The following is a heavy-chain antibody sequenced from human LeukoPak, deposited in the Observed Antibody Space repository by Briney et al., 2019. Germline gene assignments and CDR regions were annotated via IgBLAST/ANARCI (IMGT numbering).Heavy chain of an antibody. CDR1: GYTFTDSY. D-gene: IGHD6-19*01. J-gene: IGHJ4*02. V-gene: IGHV1-2*02. CDR3: AAARGWYAVDF. Sequence: ASVTVSCKSSGYTFTDSYIHWVRQAPGQGLEWMGWINPNSGGTNYAQKFQGRVTMTRDTSISTAYMELSRLRSDDTAVYYCAAARGWYAVDFWGQGTLVTVSS. CDR2: INPNSGGT.